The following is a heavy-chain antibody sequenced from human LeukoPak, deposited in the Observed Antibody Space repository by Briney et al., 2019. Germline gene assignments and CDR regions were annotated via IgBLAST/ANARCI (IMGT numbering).Heavy chain of an antibody. J-gene: IGHJ4*02. CDR3: ARVFPYCSSTSCYWFNY. V-gene: IGHV3-7*01. CDR1: GFTFSSYW. D-gene: IGHD2-2*01. CDR2: IKQDGSEK. Sequence: PGGSLRLSCAASGFTFSSYWMSWVRQASGKGLEWVANIKQDGSEKYYVDSVKGRFTISRDNAKNSLYLQMNSLRAEDTAVYYCARVFPYCSSTSCYWFNYWGQGTLVTVSS.